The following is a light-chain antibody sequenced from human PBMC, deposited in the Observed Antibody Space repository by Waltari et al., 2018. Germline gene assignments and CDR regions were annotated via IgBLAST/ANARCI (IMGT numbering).Light chain of an antibody. Sequence: DIQMTQSPSSLSASVGDRVTITCQASQDISNYLNWYQQKPGKAPKLLIYDASNLETGVPSRLSGSGSGTDFTFTISSLQPEDIATYYCQQYDNLPPLFGPGTKVDIK. J-gene: IGKJ3*01. CDR1: QDISNY. CDR3: QQYDNLPPL. V-gene: IGKV1-33*01. CDR2: DAS.